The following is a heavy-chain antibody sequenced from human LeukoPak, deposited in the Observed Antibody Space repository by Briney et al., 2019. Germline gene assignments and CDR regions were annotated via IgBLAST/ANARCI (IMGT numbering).Heavy chain of an antibody. CDR2: INWNGGST. CDR1: GFTFDDYG. CDR3: ARGERKAVATPGDYFDY. V-gene: IGHV3-20*04. Sequence: GGSVRLSCAASGFTFDDYGMSWVRQAPGKGLEWVSGINWNGGSTGYADSVKGRFTISRDNAKNSLYLQMNSLRAEDTALYYCARGERKAVATPGDYFDYWGQGSLVTVSS. D-gene: IGHD6-19*01. J-gene: IGHJ4*02.